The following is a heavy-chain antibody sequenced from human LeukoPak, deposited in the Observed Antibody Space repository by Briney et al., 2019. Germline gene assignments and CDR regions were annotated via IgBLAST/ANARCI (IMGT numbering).Heavy chain of an antibody. CDR2: IKSKIDGGTT. CDR1: GGSFSGYY. V-gene: IGHV3-15*01. Sequence: PSETLSLTCAVYGGSFSGYYWSWVRQDPGKGLEWVGRIKSKIDGGTTEYAAPVKGRFTISRDDSINTLYLQMNSLKTEDTAVYYCSTDRPSRIAVAGIIDYWGRGTLVTVSS. D-gene: IGHD6-19*01. CDR3: STDRPSRIAVAGIIDY. J-gene: IGHJ4*02.